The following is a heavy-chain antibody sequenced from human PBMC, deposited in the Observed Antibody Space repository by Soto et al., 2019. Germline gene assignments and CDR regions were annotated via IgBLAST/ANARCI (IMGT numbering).Heavy chain of an antibody. CDR1: GGSLSSYF. CDR3: ARGGGGTYDAFDI. J-gene: IGHJ3*02. CDR2: IFYSGTT. V-gene: IGHV4-59*01. D-gene: IGHD3-10*01. Sequence: QVQLQESGPGLVKPSETLSLTCSVSGGSLSSYFWSWIRQPPGEGLEWIGYIFYSGTTNYNPSLKSRVTISIDTARNRFALKLNSVTAADTAVYYCARGGGGTYDAFDIWGQGTMVTVSS.